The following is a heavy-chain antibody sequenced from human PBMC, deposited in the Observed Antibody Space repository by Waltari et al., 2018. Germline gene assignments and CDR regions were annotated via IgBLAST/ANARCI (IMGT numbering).Heavy chain of an antibody. V-gene: IGHV1-69*12. D-gene: IGHD1-26*01. J-gene: IGHJ3*01. CDR2: INPIYGTP. CDR1: GGSFGTYA. CDR3: AKRIVGGPFDV. Sequence: QVHLVQSGAEVRKPGSSVRVSCEASGGSFGTYAITWVRQAPGQGLEWMAGINPIYGTPNYAQKVQGRVTIAADESTRTAYMELSSLRSDDTAVYYCAKRIVGGPFDVWGQGTVVTVSS.